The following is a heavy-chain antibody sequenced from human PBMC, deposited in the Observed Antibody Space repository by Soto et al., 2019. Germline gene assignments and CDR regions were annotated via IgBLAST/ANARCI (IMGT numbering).Heavy chain of an antibody. CDR2: ISYDGSNK. CDR3: SHAPGRRGYYGMDV. Sequence: PGGSLRLSCAASGFTFSSYGMHGVRQAPGKGLEWVAVISYDGSNKYYADSVKGRFTISRDNSKNTLYVQMNSLQTDDTGVYYCSHAPGRRGYYGMDVWGQGTTVTVSS. J-gene: IGHJ6*02. V-gene: IGHV3-30*03. D-gene: IGHD3-10*01. CDR1: GFTFSSYG.